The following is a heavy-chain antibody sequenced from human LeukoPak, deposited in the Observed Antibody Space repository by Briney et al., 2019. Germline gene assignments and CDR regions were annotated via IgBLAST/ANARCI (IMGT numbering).Heavy chain of an antibody. J-gene: IGHJ4*02. CDR1: GYTLTELS. CDR2: FDPEDGET. CDR3: AVSIVGATRAFDY. Sequence: WASVKVSCKVSGYTLTELSMHWVRQAPGKGLEWMGGFDPEDGETISAQKFQGRVTMTEDTYTDTAYMELSSLRSEDTAVYYCAVSIVGATRAFDYWGQGTLVTVSS. V-gene: IGHV1-24*01. D-gene: IGHD1-26*01.